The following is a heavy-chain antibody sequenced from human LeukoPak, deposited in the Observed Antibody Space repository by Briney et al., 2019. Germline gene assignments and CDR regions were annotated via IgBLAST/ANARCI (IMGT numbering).Heavy chain of an antibody. Sequence: PSETLSLTCTVSGGSISIYYWSWIRQPAGKGLEWIGRIYTSGSTNYTPSLKSRVTMSVDTSKNQFSLKLSSVTAADTAVYYCARGDRPREIPPLIRKKNAFDIWGQGTMVTVSS. CDR2: IYTSGST. V-gene: IGHV4-4*07. J-gene: IGHJ3*02. D-gene: IGHD2-8*01. CDR1: GGSISIYY. CDR3: ARGDRPREIPPLIRKKNAFDI.